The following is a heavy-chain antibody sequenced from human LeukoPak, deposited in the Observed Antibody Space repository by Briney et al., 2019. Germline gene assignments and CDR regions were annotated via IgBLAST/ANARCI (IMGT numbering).Heavy chain of an antibody. CDR1: GGSISTATHY. CDR2: IHYTGIT. CDR3: ARQLSGTYQWTFDY. D-gene: IGHD1-26*01. J-gene: IGHJ4*02. V-gene: IGHV4-39*01. Sequence: SETLSLTCTVSGGSISTATHYWAWIRQPPGEGLEWIGTIHYTGITYYNPSLKSRVTITVDTSKNQFSLHLGSVTAADTAVYHCARQLSGTYQWTFDYWGQGTLVPVSS.